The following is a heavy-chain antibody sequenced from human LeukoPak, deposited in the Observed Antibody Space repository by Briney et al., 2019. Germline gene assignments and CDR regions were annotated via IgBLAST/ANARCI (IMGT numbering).Heavy chain of an antibody. CDR3: ATDPRLDYYDSSGYYSY. Sequence: ASVKVSCKVSGYTLTELSMHWVRQAPGKGLEWMGGFDPEDGETIYAQKFRGRVTMTEDTSTDTAYMELSSLRSEDTAVYYCATDPRLDYYDSSGYYSYWGQGTLVTVSS. J-gene: IGHJ4*02. D-gene: IGHD3-22*01. CDR2: FDPEDGET. CDR1: GYTLTELS. V-gene: IGHV1-24*01.